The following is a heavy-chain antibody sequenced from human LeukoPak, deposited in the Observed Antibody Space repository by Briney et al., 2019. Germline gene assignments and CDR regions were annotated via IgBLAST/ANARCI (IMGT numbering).Heavy chain of an antibody. CDR1: GDTFTSYA. D-gene: IGHD3-22*01. Sequence: WASVKVSCKASGDTFTSYAIHWVRQAPGPRLEWMGWVNADNSNTKYSQEFQGKVTITRDTSASTAYMDLNSLRSEDMAVYYCAVGDYYYDTRFDYWGQGTLVTVSS. CDR2: VNADNSNT. CDR3: AVGDYYYDTRFDY. V-gene: IGHV1-3*03. J-gene: IGHJ4*02.